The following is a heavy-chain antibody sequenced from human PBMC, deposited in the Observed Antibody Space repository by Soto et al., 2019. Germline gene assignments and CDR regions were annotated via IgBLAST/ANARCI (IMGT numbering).Heavy chain of an antibody. CDR2: INPNSGGT. D-gene: IGHD3-10*01. CDR1: GYTFTGYY. CDR3: ARVMVRGESYGMDV. Sequence: VKVSCKASGYTFTGYYMHWVRQAPGQGLEWMGWINPNSGGTNYAQKFQGWVTMTRDTSISTAYMELSRLRSDDTAVYYCARVMVRGESYGMDVWGQGTTVTVSS. J-gene: IGHJ6*02. V-gene: IGHV1-2*04.